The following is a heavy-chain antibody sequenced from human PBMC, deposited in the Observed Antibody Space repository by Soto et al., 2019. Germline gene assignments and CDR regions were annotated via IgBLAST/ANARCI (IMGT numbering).Heavy chain of an antibody. CDR2: ISYEGSNK. Sequence: QVQLVESGGGVVQPGRSLRLSCAASGFTFNIYAIHWVRQAPGKGLEWVAVISYEGSNKYYADSVKGRVTISRDNSKNTVDLQMSSLRAEDTAMYYCARTLFRTTVVSPSDSWRQGTLVTVSS. D-gene: IGHD4-17*01. CDR3: ARTLFRTTVVSPSDS. V-gene: IGHV3-30-3*01. J-gene: IGHJ4*02. CDR1: GFTFNIYA.